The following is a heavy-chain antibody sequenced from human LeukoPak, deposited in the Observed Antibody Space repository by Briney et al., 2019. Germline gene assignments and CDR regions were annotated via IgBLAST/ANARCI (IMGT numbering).Heavy chain of an antibody. CDR1: GGSFSDYY. CDR3: ASREGCCSSNSCHHFDY. J-gene: IGHJ4*02. V-gene: IGHV4-34*01. Sequence: SETLTLTCAVYGGSFSDYYWSWIRQPPAKGLHWIGGINHIGSTNYNPSLKIRVTISVDTSKNQFALKLSYVTAAATAVYYCASREGCCSSNSCHHFDYWGQGTLVTVSS. CDR2: INHIGST. D-gene: IGHD2-2*01.